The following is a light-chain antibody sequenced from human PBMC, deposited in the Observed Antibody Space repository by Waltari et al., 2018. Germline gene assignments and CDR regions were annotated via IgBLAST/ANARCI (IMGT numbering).Light chain of an antibody. V-gene: IGLV1-40*01. CDR3: QSYDSSLSGSV. Sequence: QSVLTQPPSVSGAPGQEVPISCTGSRSTLGAGYAAHWYPQLPETAPKLLIYNNFHRPSGVPDRFSASKSDTSASLAITGLQADDEAHYYCQSYDSSLSGSVFGGGTKLTVL. CDR2: NNF. CDR1: RSTLGAGYA. J-gene: IGLJ3*02.